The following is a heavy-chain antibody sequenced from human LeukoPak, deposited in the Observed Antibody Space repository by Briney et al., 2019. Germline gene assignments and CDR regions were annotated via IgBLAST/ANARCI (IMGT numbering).Heavy chain of an antibody. D-gene: IGHD3-3*01. V-gene: IGHV7-4-1*02. Sequence: GASVKVSCKASGYTFNNYAMNWVRQAPGQGLEWMGWINFNTGNPAYAQGFTGRFVFSFDTSVATAYLQISSLKAEDSAVYYCARGPVLRFLEWPLGDIWGQGTMVTVSS. CDR3: ARGPVLRFLEWPLGDI. CDR1: GYTFNNYA. CDR2: INFNTGNP. J-gene: IGHJ3*02.